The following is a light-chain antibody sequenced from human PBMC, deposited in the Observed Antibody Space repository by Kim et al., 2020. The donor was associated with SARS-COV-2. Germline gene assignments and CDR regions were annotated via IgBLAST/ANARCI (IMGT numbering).Light chain of an antibody. V-gene: IGKV6-21*01. J-gene: IGKJ1*01. CDR3: HQNSSLPWT. Sequence: VTPKAKVPLTCRASQSIGSSLHWYQQQPDQSPKLLIKYASQSFSGVPSRFSGSGSGTDFTLTINSLEAEDASTYYCHQNSSLPWTFGQGTKVDIK. CDR2: YAS. CDR1: QSIGSS.